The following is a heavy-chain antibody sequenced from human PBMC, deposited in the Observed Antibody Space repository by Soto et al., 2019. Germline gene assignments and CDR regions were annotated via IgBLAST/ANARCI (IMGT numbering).Heavy chain of an antibody. V-gene: IGHV1-46*03. Sequence: ASVKVSCKASGYTFTSYYMHWVRQAPGQGLEWMGIINPSGGSTSYAQKFQGRVTMTRNTSTSTVYMELSSLRSEDTAVYYCARQEDYYYGAGSSSRYFDYWGQGTLVTVSS. CDR1: GYTFTSYY. CDR2: INPSGGST. J-gene: IGHJ4*02. CDR3: ARQEDYYYGAGSSSRYFDY. D-gene: IGHD3-10*01.